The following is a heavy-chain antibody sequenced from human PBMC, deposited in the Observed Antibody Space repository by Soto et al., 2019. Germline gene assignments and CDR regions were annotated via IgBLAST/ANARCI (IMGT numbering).Heavy chain of an antibody. J-gene: IGHJ6*01. Sequence: VSVKVFFKASGYPFTSDGISLGRRAPGQGLEWMGWISAYNGNTNYAQKLQGRVTMTTDTSTSTAYMELRSLRSDDTAVYYCARDRSSGELPPDSYYYGMDVWGQGTTVTGSS. CDR2: ISAYNGNT. D-gene: IGHD1-26*01. CDR3: ARDRSSGELPPDSYYYGMDV. CDR1: GYPFTSDG. V-gene: IGHV1-18*01.